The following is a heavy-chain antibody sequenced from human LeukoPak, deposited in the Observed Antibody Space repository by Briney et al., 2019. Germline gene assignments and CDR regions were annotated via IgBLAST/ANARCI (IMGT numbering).Heavy chain of an antibody. V-gene: IGHV4-61*02. D-gene: IGHD1-14*01. Sequence: PSQTLSLTCTVSGASIRGSITSGTYYWNWIRQPAGKGLEWIGRMYNSGTTINYNPSLKSRVTISVDTSKNQFSLNVTSLTAAATAVYYCARSTNRVDSWGQGTLVTVSS. CDR2: MYNSGTT. CDR3: ARSTNRVDS. CDR1: GASIRGSITSGTYY. J-gene: IGHJ4*02.